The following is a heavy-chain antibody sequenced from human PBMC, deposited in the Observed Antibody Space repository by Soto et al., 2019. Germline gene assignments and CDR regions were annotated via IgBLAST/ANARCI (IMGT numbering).Heavy chain of an antibody. Sequence: SETLSLTCTVSGDSISSGAYYWSWIRQHPGKGLEWIGYISYSGRTYYNPSLKSRLTISLDTSENQFSLKLTSVTAADTAMYYWARARKYYDSEFAPGGQGTQVTVS. CDR1: GDSISSGAYY. CDR2: ISYSGRT. D-gene: IGHD3-22*01. J-gene: IGHJ5*02. CDR3: ARARKYYDSEFAP. V-gene: IGHV4-31*03.